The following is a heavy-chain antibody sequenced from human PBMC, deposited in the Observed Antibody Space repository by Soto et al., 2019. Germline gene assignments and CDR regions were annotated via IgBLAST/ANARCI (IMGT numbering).Heavy chain of an antibody. D-gene: IGHD2-2*01. CDR2: MNPNSGNT. V-gene: IGHV1-8*01. J-gene: IGHJ6*02. CDR3: ARDRSSTSCQGGMEV. Sequence: ASVKVSCKASGYTFTSYDINWVRQATGQGLEWMGWMNPNSGNTGYAQKFQGRVTMTRNTSISTAYMELSSLRSEDTAVYYCARDRSSTSCQGGMEVWGQGTTVTVSS. CDR1: GYTFTSYD.